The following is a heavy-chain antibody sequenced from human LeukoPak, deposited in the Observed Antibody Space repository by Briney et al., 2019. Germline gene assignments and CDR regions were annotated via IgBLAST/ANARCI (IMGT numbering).Heavy chain of an antibody. J-gene: IGHJ4*02. CDR1: GYTFTSYD. CDR3: ATDIVVVPAASPSDY. CDR2: ISAYNGNT. Sequence: ASVKVSCKASGYTFTSYDISWVRQAPGQGLEWMGWISAYNGNTNYAQKHQGRVTMTTDTSTSTAYMELRSLRSDDTAVYYCATDIVVVPAASPSDYWGQGTLVTVSS. V-gene: IGHV1-18*01. D-gene: IGHD2-2*01.